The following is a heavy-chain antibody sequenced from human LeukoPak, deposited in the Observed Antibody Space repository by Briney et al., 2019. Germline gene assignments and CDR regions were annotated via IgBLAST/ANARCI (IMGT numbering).Heavy chain of an antibody. J-gene: IGHJ4*02. D-gene: IGHD6-19*01. CDR3: ARDLSGWSGFGY. Sequence: GSSVKVSCKASVGTFISYAISWVRQAPGQGLEWMGRIIPIFGTANYAQKFQGRATITTDESTSTAYMELSSLRSEDTAVYYCARDLSGWSGFGYWGQGTLVTVSS. V-gene: IGHV1-69*05. CDR1: VGTFISYA. CDR2: IIPIFGTA.